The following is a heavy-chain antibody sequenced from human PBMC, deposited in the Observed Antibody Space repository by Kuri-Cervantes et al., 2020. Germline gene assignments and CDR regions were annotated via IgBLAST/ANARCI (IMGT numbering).Heavy chain of an antibody. CDR1: GYTFTSYG. J-gene: IGHJ4*02. CDR3: ARVGYYYDSSGYLRWGVAFDY. D-gene: IGHD3-22*01. Sequence: SVKVSCKASGYTFTSYGISWVRQAPGQGLEWMGWISVYNGNTNYAQKLQGRVTMTTDTSTSTAYMELRSLRSDDTAVYYCARVGYYYDSSGYLRWGVAFDYWGQGTLVTVSS. CDR2: ISVYNGNT. V-gene: IGHV1-18*01.